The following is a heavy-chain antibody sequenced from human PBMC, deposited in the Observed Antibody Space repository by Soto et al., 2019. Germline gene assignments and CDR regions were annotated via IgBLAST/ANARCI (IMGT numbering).Heavy chain of an antibody. D-gene: IGHD3-3*01. J-gene: IGHJ6*02. Sequence: QVQLVQSGAEVKKPGASVKVSCKTSGYTFNSYAMHWVRQAPGQGLEWMGWINVGSGITKYSQKLQGRVTITRDTSTSTAYMELSCLRSEDTAVYYCAKETSIFGGGMDVWGQGTTVTVSS. V-gene: IGHV1-3*01. CDR3: AKETSIFGGGMDV. CDR1: GYTFNSYA. CDR2: INVGSGIT.